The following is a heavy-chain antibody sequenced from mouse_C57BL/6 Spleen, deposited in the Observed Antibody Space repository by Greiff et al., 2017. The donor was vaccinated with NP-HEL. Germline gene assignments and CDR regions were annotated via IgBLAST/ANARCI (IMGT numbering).Heavy chain of an antibody. CDR1: GYAFSSSW. CDR2: IYPGDGDT. Sequence: QVQLQQSGPELVKPGASVKISCKASGYAFSSSWMNWVKQRPGKGLEWIGRIYPGDGDTNYNGKFKGKATLTADKSSSTAYMQLSSLTSEDSAVYFCARGELGRSSYWGQGTTLTVSS. CDR3: ARGELGRSSY. V-gene: IGHV1-82*01. J-gene: IGHJ2*01. D-gene: IGHD4-1*01.